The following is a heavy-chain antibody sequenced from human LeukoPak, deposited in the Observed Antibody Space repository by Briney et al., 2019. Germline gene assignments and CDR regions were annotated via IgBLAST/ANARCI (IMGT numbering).Heavy chain of an antibody. D-gene: IGHD1-1*01. CDR1: GFTFSSYW. CDR2: IKQDGSEK. CDR3: ARWQLERPYHFDC. J-gene: IGHJ4*02. Sequence: PGGSLRLSCAASGFTFSSYWMSWVRQAPGKGLEWVANIKQDGSEKYYVDSVKGRFTISRDNAKNSLYLQMNSLRAEDTAVYYCARWQLERPYHFDCWGQGALVTVSS. V-gene: IGHV3-7*01.